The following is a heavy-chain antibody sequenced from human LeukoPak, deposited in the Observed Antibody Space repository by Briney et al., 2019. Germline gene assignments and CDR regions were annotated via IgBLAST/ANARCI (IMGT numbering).Heavy chain of an antibody. CDR3: TGVDYY. CDR2: IYYDGSNK. Sequence: PGGSLRLSCGASGFTLRNHGMHWVRQAPGKGLEWMAVIYYDGSNKYYTNSVEGRFTISRDNAKNTLFLQMNSLRVEDTAIYYCTGVDYYWGQGIPVTVSS. J-gene: IGHJ4*02. CDR1: GFTLRNHG. V-gene: IGHV3-30*12.